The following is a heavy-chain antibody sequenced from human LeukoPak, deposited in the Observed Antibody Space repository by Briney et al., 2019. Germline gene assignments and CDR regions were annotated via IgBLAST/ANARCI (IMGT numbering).Heavy chain of an antibody. CDR1: GFTFSSYA. V-gene: IGHV3-30-3*02. Sequence: GRSLRLSCAASGFTFSSYAMHWVRQAPGKGLEWVAVISYDGSNKYYADSVKGRFTISRDNSKNTLYLQMNSLRAEDTAVYYCARASTFYSSGWPQTVGGLDYWGQGTLVTVSS. CDR3: ARASTFYSSGWPQTVGGLDY. J-gene: IGHJ4*02. CDR2: ISYDGSNK. D-gene: IGHD6-19*01.